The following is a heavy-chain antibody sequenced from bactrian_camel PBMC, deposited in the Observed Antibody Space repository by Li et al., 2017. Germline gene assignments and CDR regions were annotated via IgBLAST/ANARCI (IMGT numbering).Heavy chain of an antibody. D-gene: IGHD3*01. CDR3: AASSLSGCDSGLRLGVWYNY. J-gene: IGHJ4*01. CDR1: GFTFSTYA. V-gene: IGHV3S31*01. Sequence: DVQLVESGGGLVQPGGSLVLSCAASGFTFSTYAMSWVRQAPGKGLDWVSTVNTAGANTYYADSVKGRFTVSRDNAKNTLYLLMNSLKPEDTGIYYCAASSLSGCDSGLRLGVWYNYWGQGTRSPSP. CDR2: VNTAGANT.